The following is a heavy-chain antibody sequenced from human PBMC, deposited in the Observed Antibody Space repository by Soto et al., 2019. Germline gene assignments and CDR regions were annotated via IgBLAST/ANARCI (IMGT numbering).Heavy chain of an antibody. CDR3: AKTLGPAAIHPLY. V-gene: IGHV3-23*01. CDR1: GVTFSSYA. D-gene: IGHD2-2*02. CDR2: ISGSDGST. Sequence: PDGSVRGSCAASGVTFSSYAMSWVRQAPGKGLEWVSSISGSDGSTDYADSMRGRFTISRDNSRNTLYLQVNSLRAEDTAVYYCAKTLGPAAIHPLYWGPGSLVTV. J-gene: IGHJ4*02.